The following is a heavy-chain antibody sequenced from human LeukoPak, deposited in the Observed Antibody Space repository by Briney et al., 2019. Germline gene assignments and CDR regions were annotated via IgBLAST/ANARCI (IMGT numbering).Heavy chain of an antibody. Sequence: SETLSLTCTVSGGSISSSSYYWGWIRQTPGKGLKWIGSIYYSGSTYYNPSLKSRVTISVDTSKNQFSLKLSSVTAADTAVYYCARLYAVTTFFDYWGQGTLVTVSS. CDR2: IYYSGST. J-gene: IGHJ4*02. D-gene: IGHD4-17*01. V-gene: IGHV4-39*07. CDR3: ARLYAVTTFFDY. CDR1: GGSISSSSYY.